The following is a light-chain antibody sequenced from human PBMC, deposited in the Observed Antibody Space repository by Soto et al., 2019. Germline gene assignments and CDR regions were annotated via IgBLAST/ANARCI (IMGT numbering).Light chain of an antibody. CDR3: TSYTTSNTVV. CDR1: SSDVGGYNY. CDR2: DVS. V-gene: IGLV2-14*03. Sequence: QPVLTQPASVSGSPGQSITISCTGTSSDVGGYNYVSWYQQHPGTAPKFMIYDVSNRPSGVSNRFSGSKSGNTASLTISGLQAEDEDDYYCTSYTTSNTVVFGGGTKLTVL. J-gene: IGLJ3*02.